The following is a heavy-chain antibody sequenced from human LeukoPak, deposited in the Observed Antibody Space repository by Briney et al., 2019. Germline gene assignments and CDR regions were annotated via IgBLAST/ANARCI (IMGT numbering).Heavy chain of an antibody. CDR2: INSNGGST. CDR1: GFTFSSYA. Sequence: GGSLRLSCAASGFTFSSYAMHWVRQAPGKGLEYVSAINSNGGSTYYANSVKGRFTISRDNSKNTLYLQMGSLRAEDMAVYYCARAITGTTTAWFDPWGQGTLVTVSS. CDR3: ARAITGTTTAWFDP. J-gene: IGHJ5*02. D-gene: IGHD1-7*01. V-gene: IGHV3-64*01.